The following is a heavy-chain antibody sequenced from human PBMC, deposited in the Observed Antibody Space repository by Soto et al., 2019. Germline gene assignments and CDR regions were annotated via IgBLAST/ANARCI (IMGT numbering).Heavy chain of an antibody. CDR1: GFTFSSYG. J-gene: IGHJ3*02. V-gene: IGHV3-33*01. CDR2: IWYDGSNK. D-gene: IGHD2-15*01. CDR3: AREGRGVVVVAATNAFDI. Sequence: VGSLRLSCAASGFTFSSYGMHWVRQAPGKGLEWVAVIWYDGSNKYYADSVKGRFTISRDNSKNTLYLQMNSLRAEDTAVYYCAREGRGVVVVAATNAFDIWGQGTMVTVSS.